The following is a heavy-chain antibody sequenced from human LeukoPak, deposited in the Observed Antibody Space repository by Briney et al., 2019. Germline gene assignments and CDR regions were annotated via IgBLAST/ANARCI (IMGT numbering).Heavy chain of an antibody. J-gene: IGHJ4*02. D-gene: IGHD2-15*01. CDR1: GFSFSSYG. CDR2: ISDDGSNE. V-gene: IGHV3-30*03. Sequence: GGSLRLSCAASGFSFSSYGMHWVRQAPGKGLEWVAGISDDGSNEYYADSVRGRFTISRDNSKNVLYLQMNSMRAEDTAVYYRAGGWYFFDYCGQGTLVIVSS. CDR3: AGGWYFFDY.